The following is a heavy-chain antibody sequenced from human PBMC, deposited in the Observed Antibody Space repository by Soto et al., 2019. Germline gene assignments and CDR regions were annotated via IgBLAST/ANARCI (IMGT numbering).Heavy chain of an antibody. V-gene: IGHV3-21*02. CDR2: ISSDDNYI. CDR3: ARGTTCKGAICYGGGDY. Sequence: EVQLVESGGGLVKPGGSLRLSCAASGFIFSDYSMNWMRQAPGKGLEWVASISSDDNYIYYRDSVEGRFTISRDNAKNSLYLQMTSLGADDTAVYYCARGTTCKGAICYGGGDYWGQGTLVTVSS. CDR1: GFIFSDYS. D-gene: IGHD2-15*01. J-gene: IGHJ4*02.